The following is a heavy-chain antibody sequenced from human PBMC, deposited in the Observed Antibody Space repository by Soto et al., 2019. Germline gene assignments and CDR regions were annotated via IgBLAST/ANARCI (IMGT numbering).Heavy chain of an antibody. CDR2: MNPGSGKT. Sequence: XSLKVSCKASVYAFINFDSSWVRQAAGQGLEWLGWMNPGSGKTGYASKFQGRVAMTRDASTGTSHLELSSLTSDDTAVYYCARMASAGTLNWFDSWRQGTLVTVS. D-gene: IGHD6-13*01. V-gene: IGHV1-8*02. CDR1: VYAFINFD. J-gene: IGHJ5*01. CDR3: ARMASAGTLNWFDS.